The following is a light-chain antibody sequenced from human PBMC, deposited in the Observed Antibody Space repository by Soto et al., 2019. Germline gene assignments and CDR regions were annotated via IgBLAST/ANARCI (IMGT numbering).Light chain of an antibody. V-gene: IGKV1-5*03. Sequence: DIQMTQSPSTLSASVGDRVTITCRASQSISSWLGWYQQKPGKAPKLLIYKASSLESGSPSRFSCSGSGTEFTLTISSLQPDDFATYYCQHYNSDSRTFGQGTKGEIK. CDR1: QSISSW. J-gene: IGKJ1*01. CDR3: QHYNSDSRT. CDR2: KAS.